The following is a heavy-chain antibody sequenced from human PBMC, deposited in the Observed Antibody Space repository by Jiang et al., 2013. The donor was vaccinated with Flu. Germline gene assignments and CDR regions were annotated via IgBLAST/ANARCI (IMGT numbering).Heavy chain of an antibody. Sequence: SGAEVKKPGSSVKVSCKASEHFSSYAISWVRQAPGQGLEWMGGIIPIFGTANYAQKFQGRVTITADESTSTAYMELSSLRSEDTAVYYCARNGGYSYGWEYYFDYWGQGTLVTVSS. CDR1: EHFSSYA. V-gene: IGHV1-69*01. CDR3: ARNGGYSYGWEYYFDY. J-gene: IGHJ4*02. CDR2: IIPIFGTA. D-gene: IGHD5-18*01.